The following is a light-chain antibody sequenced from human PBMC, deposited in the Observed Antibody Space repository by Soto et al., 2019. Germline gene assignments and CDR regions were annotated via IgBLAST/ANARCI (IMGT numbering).Light chain of an antibody. J-gene: IGKJ5*01. Sequence: EIVLTQSPGTLSLSPGERATLSRRASQSVSSSYLAWYQQKPGQAPRLLIYGASSRATGIPDRFSGSGSGTDFTLTISRLEPEDFAVYYCQQYGSSPLTFGGGTRLEIK. CDR2: GAS. CDR1: QSVSSSY. V-gene: IGKV3-20*01. CDR3: QQYGSSPLT.